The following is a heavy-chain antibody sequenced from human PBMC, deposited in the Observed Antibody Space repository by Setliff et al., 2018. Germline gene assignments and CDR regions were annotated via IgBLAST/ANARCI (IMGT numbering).Heavy chain of an antibody. J-gene: IGHJ2*01. D-gene: IGHD3-22*01. CDR3: ARHHAQYYSDSSGYFYEDWYFDL. CDR2: INHTGST. Sequence: SETLSLTCAVYGGSFSGYYWSWIRQPPGKGLEWIGEINHTGSTNSNPSLKSRVTISVDTSKNQFSLKLSSVTAADTAVYYCARHHAQYYSDSSGYFYEDWYFDLWGRGTLVT. CDR1: GGSFSGYY. V-gene: IGHV4-34*01.